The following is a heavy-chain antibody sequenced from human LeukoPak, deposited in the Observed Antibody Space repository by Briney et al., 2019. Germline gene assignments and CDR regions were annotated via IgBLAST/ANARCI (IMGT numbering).Heavy chain of an antibody. Sequence: GGSLRLSCAASGFTFSTYVMTWVRQAPGKGLEWVSTITDGGGSTYYADSVKGRFTISRDNSKNTLSLQMNSLRDEDTAVYYCARGTTYDILTGYYFDYFDYWGQGTLVTVSS. CDR3: ARGTTYDILTGYYFDYFDY. CDR1: GFTFSTYV. CDR2: ITDGGGST. V-gene: IGHV3-23*01. J-gene: IGHJ4*02. D-gene: IGHD3-9*01.